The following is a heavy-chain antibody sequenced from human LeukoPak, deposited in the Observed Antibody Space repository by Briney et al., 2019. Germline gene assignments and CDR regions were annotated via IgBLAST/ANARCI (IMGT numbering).Heavy chain of an antibody. J-gene: IGHJ4*02. CDR1: GFTFKKYA. D-gene: IGHD3-22*01. Sequence: GGSLKLSCSASGFTFKKYAMHWVRQAPGKGLEYVSAINSNGGRTYYADSVKGRFTISRDNSKNTLFLQMSSLRVEDTAVYYCVKDLYYDNSGYYSGAFDYWGQGTLVTVSS. CDR2: INSNGGRT. V-gene: IGHV3-64D*06. CDR3: VKDLYYDNSGYYSGAFDY.